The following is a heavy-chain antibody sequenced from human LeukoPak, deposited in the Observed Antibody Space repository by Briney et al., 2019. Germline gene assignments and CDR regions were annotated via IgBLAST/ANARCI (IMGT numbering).Heavy chain of an antibody. D-gene: IGHD6-19*01. V-gene: IGHV1-8*01. Sequence: ASVKVSCKAPGYSFTNFDINWVRQATGQGLEWMGWMNPNSGNKGYAQKFQGRVTMTMNTSISTAYMELSSLRSEDRAVYYCARGPQWRGDYYYMDVWGRGTTVTVSS. CDR2: MNPNSGNK. J-gene: IGHJ6*03. CDR1: GYSFTNFD. CDR3: ARGPQWRGDYYYMDV.